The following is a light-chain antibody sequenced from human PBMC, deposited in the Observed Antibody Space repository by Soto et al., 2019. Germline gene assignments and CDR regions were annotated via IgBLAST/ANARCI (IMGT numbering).Light chain of an antibody. Sequence: DIQMTQSPSSLSASVGDRVTITCRASQGISNYLALYQQKPGKVPKLLIYAASTLQSGVPSRFSGRGSGTDLTLNISSLQPEDVANYYSLMYNCAPWTFGQGTKVEIK. CDR1: QGISNY. V-gene: IGKV1-27*01. J-gene: IGKJ1*01. CDR3: LMYNCAPWT. CDR2: AAS.